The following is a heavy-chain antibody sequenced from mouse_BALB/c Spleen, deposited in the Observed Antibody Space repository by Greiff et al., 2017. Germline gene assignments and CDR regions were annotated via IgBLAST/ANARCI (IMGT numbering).Heavy chain of an antibody. CDR3: ARREVRQAY. CDR1: GYTFSSYW. CDR2: ILPGSGST. V-gene: IGHV1-9*01. D-gene: IGHD2-14*01. Sequence: QVQLQQSGAELMKPGASVKISCKATGYTFSSYWIEWVKQRPGHGLEWIGEILPGSGSTNYNEKFKGKATFTADTSSNTAYMQLSSLTSEDSAVYYCARREVRQAYWGQGTLVTVSA. J-gene: IGHJ3*01.